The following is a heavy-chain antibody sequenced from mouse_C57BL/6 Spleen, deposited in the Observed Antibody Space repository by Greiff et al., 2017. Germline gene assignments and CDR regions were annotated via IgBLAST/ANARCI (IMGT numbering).Heavy chain of an antibody. CDR1: GFTFSSYA. J-gene: IGHJ1*03. Sequence: EVNVVESGEGLVKPGGSLKLSCAASGFTFSSYAMSWVRQTPEKRLEWVAYISSGGDYIYYADTVKGRFTISRDNARNTLYLQMSSLKSEDTAMYYCTRDRDYYGSSYGTWYFDVWGTGTTVTVSS. CDR2: ISSGGDYI. V-gene: IGHV5-9-1*02. CDR3: TRDRDYYGSSYGTWYFDV. D-gene: IGHD1-1*01.